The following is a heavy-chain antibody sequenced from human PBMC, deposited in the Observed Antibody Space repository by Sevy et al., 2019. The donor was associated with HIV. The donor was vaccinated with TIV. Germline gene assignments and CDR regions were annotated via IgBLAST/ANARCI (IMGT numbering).Heavy chain of an antibody. V-gene: IGHV1-2*02. Sequence: ASVKVSCKASGNTFTVYYMYWVRQAPGQGLEWMGWINPNSGGTNYAQKFQGRVTMTSDTSINTAYMELSRLRSDDTAVYYCARVGTIFSLLGYFDYWGQGTLLTVSS. CDR1: GNTFTVYY. CDR2: INPNSGGT. CDR3: ARVGTIFSLLGYFDY. D-gene: IGHD3-3*01. J-gene: IGHJ4*02.